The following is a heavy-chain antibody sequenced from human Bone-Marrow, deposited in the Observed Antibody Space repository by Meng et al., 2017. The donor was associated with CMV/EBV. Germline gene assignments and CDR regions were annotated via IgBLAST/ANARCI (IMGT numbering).Heavy chain of an antibody. V-gene: IGHV3-23*01. Sequence: GESLKISCAASGFTFSNYAMSWVRQAPGKGLEWVSAISGSGGGTYYADSVKGRFTISRDNSKNTLYLQMNSLRAEDTAVYYCAGGYAGLQLNIWGQGTMVTVSS. CDR3: AGGYAGLQLNI. CDR1: GFTFSNYA. D-gene: IGHD1-1*01. J-gene: IGHJ3*02. CDR2: ISGSGGGT.